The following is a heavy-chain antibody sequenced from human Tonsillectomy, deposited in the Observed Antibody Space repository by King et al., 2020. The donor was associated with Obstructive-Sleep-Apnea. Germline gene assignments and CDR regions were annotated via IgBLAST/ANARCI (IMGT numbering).Heavy chain of an antibody. V-gene: IGHV3-33*01. D-gene: IGHD1-1*01. CDR1: GFTFSHCG. CDR2: FWDDGQQL. CDR3: ARTPGQLIFYFES. J-gene: IGHJ4*02. Sequence: VQLQESGGGVVKPGRSLRLSCAASGFTFSHCGMHWLRQAPGKGLEWVAVFWDDGQQLNYAESVKGRFTISRDTSHNTLYLQMGGLRAEDTAVYYCARTPGQLIFYFESWGRGTPVTVSS.